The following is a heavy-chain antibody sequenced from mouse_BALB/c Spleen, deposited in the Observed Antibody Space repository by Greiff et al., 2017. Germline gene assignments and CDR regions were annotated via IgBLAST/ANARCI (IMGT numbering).Heavy chain of an antibody. CDR1: GYTFTSYW. Sequence: EVQLHQSGTVLARPGASVKMSCKASGYTFTSYWMHWVKQRPGQGLEWIGAIYPGNSDTSYNQKFKGKAKLTAVTSTSTAYMELSSLTNEDSAVYYCTLWYFYAMDYWGQGTSVTVSS. V-gene: IGHV1-5*01. CDR2: IYPGNSDT. CDR3: TLWYFYAMDY. D-gene: IGHD2-1*01. J-gene: IGHJ4*01.